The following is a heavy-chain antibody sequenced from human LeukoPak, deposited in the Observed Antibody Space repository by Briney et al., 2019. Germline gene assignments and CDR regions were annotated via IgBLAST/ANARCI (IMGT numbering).Heavy chain of an antibody. V-gene: IGHV4-34*01. J-gene: IGHJ6*03. CDR1: GGSFSGYY. Sequence: LETLSLTCAVYGGSFSGYYWSWIRQPPGKGLEWIGEINHSGRTNYNPSLKSRVTISGDTSKNQFSLKLSSVTAADTAVYFCARVGYSYVINDWSRTGLGAYPTKYYYHMDVWGKGTTVTVSS. CDR3: ARVGYSYVINDWSRTGLGAYPTKYYYHMDV. D-gene: IGHD5-18*01. CDR2: INHSGRT.